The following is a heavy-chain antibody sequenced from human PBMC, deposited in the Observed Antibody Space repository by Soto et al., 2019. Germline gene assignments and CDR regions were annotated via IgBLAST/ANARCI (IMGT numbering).Heavy chain of an antibody. V-gene: IGHV3-23*01. D-gene: IGHD3-10*01. Sequence: GSLRLSCAASGFPFSSTDMTWVRQAPGKGLEWVSTIDGSGGTTYYADSVKGRFTISRDNSINTVFLQMNSLRADDTALYFCAKNSGWFNTWGQGALVTVSS. J-gene: IGHJ5*02. CDR3: AKNSGWFNT. CDR2: IDGSGGTT. CDR1: GFPFSSTD.